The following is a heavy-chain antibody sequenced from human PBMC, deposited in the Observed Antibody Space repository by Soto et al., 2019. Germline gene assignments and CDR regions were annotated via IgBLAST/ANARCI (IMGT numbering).Heavy chain of an antibody. V-gene: IGHV4-31*03. D-gene: IGHD6-6*01. CDR3: AREGAAPYYYYGMDV. CDR1: GGSISSGGYF. CDR2: IYYSGST. J-gene: IGHJ6*02. Sequence: QVQLQESGPGLVKPSQTLSLTCTVSGGSISSGGYFWSWIRQHPGKGLEWIGFIYYSGSTYYNPSLKSRVTISVDTSKNQFSLKRRSVTAADTAVYYCAREGAAPYYYYGMDVWGQGTTVTVSS.